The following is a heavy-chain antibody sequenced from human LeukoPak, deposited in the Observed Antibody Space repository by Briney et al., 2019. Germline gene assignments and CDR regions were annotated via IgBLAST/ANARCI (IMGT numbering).Heavy chain of an antibody. CDR3: ARDNEEDIVATINVRWFDP. CDR2: ISGSGGST. V-gene: IGHV3-23*01. Sequence: GGSLRLSCAASGFTFSSYAMSWVRQAPGKGLEWVSAISGSGGSTYYADSVKGRFTISRDNAKNSLYLQMNSLRAEDTAVYYCARDNEEDIVATINVRWFDPWGQGTLVTVSS. D-gene: IGHD5-12*01. CDR1: GFTFSSYA. J-gene: IGHJ5*02.